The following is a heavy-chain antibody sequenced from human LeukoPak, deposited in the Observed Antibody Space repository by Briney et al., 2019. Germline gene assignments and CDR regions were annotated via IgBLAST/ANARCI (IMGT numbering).Heavy chain of an antibody. CDR1: GFTFSTYA. V-gene: IGHV3-23*01. Sequence: PGGSLRLSCAASGFTFSTYAMSWVRQAPGKGLEWVSVISGSGGSTYYADSVKGRFTISRDNSKNTLYVQTNSLRAEDTAVYYCTKSSSSSDISGYNDYWGQGTLVTVSS. D-gene: IGHD3-22*01. CDR2: ISGSGGST. J-gene: IGHJ4*02. CDR3: TKSSSSSDISGYNDY.